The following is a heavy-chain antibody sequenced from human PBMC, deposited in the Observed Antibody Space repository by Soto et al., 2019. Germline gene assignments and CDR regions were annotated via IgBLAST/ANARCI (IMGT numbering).Heavy chain of an antibody. V-gene: IGHV1-18*01. D-gene: IGHD2-15*01. J-gene: IGHJ6*02. Sequence: GASVKVSCKASGYTFTSYGISWVRQAPGQGFEWMGWISAYNGNTNYAQKLQGRVTMTTDTSTSTAYMELRSLRSDDTAVYYCARDPSCSGGSCNHPRYYYGMDVWGQGTTVTVSS. CDR3: ARDPSCSGGSCNHPRYYYGMDV. CDR2: ISAYNGNT. CDR1: GYTFTSYG.